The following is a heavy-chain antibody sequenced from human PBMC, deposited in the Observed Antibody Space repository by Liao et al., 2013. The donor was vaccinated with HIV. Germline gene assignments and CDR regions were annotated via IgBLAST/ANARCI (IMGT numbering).Heavy chain of an antibody. Sequence: QVQLQESGPGLVKPSETLSLTCTVSGGSISSYYWSWIRQPPGKGLEWIGYIYYSGSTNYNPSLKSRVTISVDTSKNQFSLKLSSVTAADTAVYYCARGAYYDSSGQNSALDYWGQGTLVTVSS. V-gene: IGHV4-59*12. CDR2: IYYSGST. CDR1: GGSISSYY. D-gene: IGHD3-22*01. J-gene: IGHJ4*02. CDR3: ARGAYYDSSGQNSALDY.